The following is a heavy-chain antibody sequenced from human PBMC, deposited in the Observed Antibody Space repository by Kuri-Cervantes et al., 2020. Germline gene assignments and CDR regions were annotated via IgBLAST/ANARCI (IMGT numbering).Heavy chain of an antibody. D-gene: IGHD5-24*01. CDR2: IYPGDSDT. V-gene: IGHV5-51*01. J-gene: IGHJ3*02. Sequence: GGSLRLSCKGSGYSFTNYWIGWVRQMPGKGLEWMGIIYPGDSDTRYSPSFQGQVTISADKSISTAYLQWSSLKASDTAMYYCARGSVEMATIKDAFDIWGQGTMVTVSS. CDR3: ARGSVEMATIKDAFDI. CDR1: GYSFTNYW.